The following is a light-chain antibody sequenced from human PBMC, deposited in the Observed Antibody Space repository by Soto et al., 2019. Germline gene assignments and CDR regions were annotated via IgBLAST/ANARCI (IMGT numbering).Light chain of an antibody. CDR1: QDIGSW. CDR2: GSS. CDR3: QQSFKTPYT. Sequence: DIQVTQSPSSVSASVGDRVTITCRAGQDIGSWLTWYQQKLGKAPKLLIYGSSTLQGGVPSRFSGSGSGTDFTLTVSGLQPEDFATYYCQQSFKTPYTFGQGTKLEIK. J-gene: IGKJ2*01. V-gene: IGKV1-39*01.